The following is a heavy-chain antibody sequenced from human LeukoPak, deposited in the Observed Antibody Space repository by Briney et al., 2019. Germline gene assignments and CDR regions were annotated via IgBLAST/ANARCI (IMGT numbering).Heavy chain of an antibody. J-gene: IGHJ4*02. CDR1: GYTFTGYY. V-gene: IGHV1-2*02. Sequence: ASVKVSCKASGYTFTGYYMHWVRQAPGQGLEWMGWINPNSGGTSYAQKFQGRVTMTRDTSISTAYMELSGLRSDDTAVYYCARIWRGNAVDYWGQGTLVTVSS. D-gene: IGHD1-1*01. CDR2: INPNSGGT. CDR3: ARIWRGNAVDY.